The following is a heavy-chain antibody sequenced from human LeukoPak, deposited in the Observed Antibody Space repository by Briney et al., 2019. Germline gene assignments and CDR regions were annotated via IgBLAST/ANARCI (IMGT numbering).Heavy chain of an antibody. D-gene: IGHD3-3*01. Sequence: PSETPSLTCAVYGGSFSGYYWSWIRQPPGKGLEWIGEINHSGSTNYNPSLKSRVTISVDTSKNQFSLKLSSVTAADTAVYYCASDTTIFGVTRNTWGQGTLVTVSS. CDR2: INHSGST. CDR3: ASDTTIFGVTRNT. J-gene: IGHJ5*02. CDR1: GGSFSGYY. V-gene: IGHV4-34*01.